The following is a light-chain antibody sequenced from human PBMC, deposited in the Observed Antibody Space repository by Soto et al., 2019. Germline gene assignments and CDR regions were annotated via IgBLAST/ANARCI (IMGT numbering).Light chain of an antibody. V-gene: IGKV3-20*01. J-gene: IGKJ2*01. CDR1: QSVSTRY. CDR2: GAS. CDR3: HQFGSSPPAFT. Sequence: ESVLTQSPGTLSLSPGERATLSCRASQSVSTRYLAWYQQKPGQAPRLLIYGASIRATGIPDRFSGSGSGTGFTLTISSLEPEDFAVYYCHQFGSSPPAFTFGQGTKLEI.